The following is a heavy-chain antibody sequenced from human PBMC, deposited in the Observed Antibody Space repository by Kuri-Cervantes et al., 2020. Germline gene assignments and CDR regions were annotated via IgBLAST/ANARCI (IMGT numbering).Heavy chain of an antibody. CDR2: IIPVIGTA. CDR1: GGTLTSYS. CDR3: ARDGPADNDFVRGIGFDI. Sequence: SVKVSCKASGGTLTSYSITWVRQAPGQGLEWMGGIIPVIGTASRAQKSQGRVTITTDESTRTDYMELSSLRPEDTAVYYCARDGPADNDFVRGIGFDIWGQGTMVTVSS. V-gene: IGHV1-69*05. J-gene: IGHJ3*02. D-gene: IGHD2-21*02.